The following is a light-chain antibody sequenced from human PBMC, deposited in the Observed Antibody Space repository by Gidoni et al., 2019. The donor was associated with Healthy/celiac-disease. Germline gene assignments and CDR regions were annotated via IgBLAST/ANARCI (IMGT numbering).Light chain of an antibody. Sequence: IQMTQSPSSLSASVGDRVTITCRASQRISSYLNWYQQKPWKAPKLLIYAASSLQSGVPSRFSGSGSGTDFTLTISSLQPEDFATYYCQQSYSTPLTFGGGTKVEIK. CDR3: QQSYSTPLT. CDR1: QRISSY. CDR2: AAS. V-gene: IGKV1-39*01. J-gene: IGKJ4*01.